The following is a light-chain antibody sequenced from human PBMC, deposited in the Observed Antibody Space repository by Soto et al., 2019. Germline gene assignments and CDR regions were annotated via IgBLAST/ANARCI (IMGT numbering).Light chain of an antibody. CDR1: QSVSSTY. V-gene: IGKV3-20*01. Sequence: EIVLTQSPATLSLSPGERATLSCRASQSVSSTYLAWYQQRPGQAPRLLIYGASSRATGIPDRFSGSGSGTDFTLTISRLEPEDFAVYYCQQYGSSPPITFGGGTKV. J-gene: IGKJ4*01. CDR2: GAS. CDR3: QQYGSSPPIT.